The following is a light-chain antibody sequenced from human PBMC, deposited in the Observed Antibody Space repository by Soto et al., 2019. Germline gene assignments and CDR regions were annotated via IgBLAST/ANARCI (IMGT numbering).Light chain of an antibody. CDR2: EVT. Sequence: QSALTQPPSASGSPGQSVTISCTGTSSDVGVYNYVSWYQQYPGRAPKLMIYEVTKRPSGVPDRFSGSKSSNTASLTVSGLQAEDEADYYCSSYAASNNFYFVFGGGTKVTVL. V-gene: IGLV2-8*01. CDR1: SSDVGVYNY. J-gene: IGLJ3*02. CDR3: SSYAASNNFYFV.